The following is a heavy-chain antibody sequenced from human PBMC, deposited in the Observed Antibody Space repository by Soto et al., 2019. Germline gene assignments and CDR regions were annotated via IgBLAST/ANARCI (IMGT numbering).Heavy chain of an antibody. V-gene: IGHV1-46*01. D-gene: IGHD3-3*01. Sequence: ASVKVSCKASGYTFTSYYMHWVRQAPGQGLEWMGIINPSGGSTSYAQKFQGRVTMTRDTSTSTVYMELSSLRSEDTAVYYCARDSASDFWSGYHVYYYYYGMDVWGQGTTVTVS. J-gene: IGHJ6*02. CDR1: GYTFTSYY. CDR3: ARDSASDFWSGYHVYYYYYGMDV. CDR2: INPSGGST.